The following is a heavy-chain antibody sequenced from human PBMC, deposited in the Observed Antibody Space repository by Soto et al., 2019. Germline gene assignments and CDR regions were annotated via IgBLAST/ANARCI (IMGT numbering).Heavy chain of an antibody. Sequence: GGSLRLSCVVYGFTVSSNYMSWVRQAPGKGLEWVSVIYSGGSTYYADSVKGRFTISRDSSKNTLYLQMNSLRAEDTVVYYCAKAQYYDILTGYFSFYFDCWGQGT. V-gene: IGHV3-66*01. CDR1: GFTVSSNY. D-gene: IGHD3-9*01. CDR3: AKAQYYDILTGYFSFYFDC. CDR2: IYSGGST. J-gene: IGHJ4*02.